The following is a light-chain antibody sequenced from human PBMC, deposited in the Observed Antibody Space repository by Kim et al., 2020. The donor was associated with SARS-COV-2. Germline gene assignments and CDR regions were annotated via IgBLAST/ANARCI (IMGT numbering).Light chain of an antibody. CDR1: SSNIGSNT. CDR3: AAWDDSLDAWV. Sequence: QSVVTQPPSASGTPGQRVTISCSGSSSNIGSNTVNWYQQLPETAPKLLIYTNNQRSSWVPDRFSGSKSGTLASLAISGLQSEDEADYYCAAWDDSLDAWVFGGGTQLTVL. V-gene: IGLV1-44*01. CDR2: TNN. J-gene: IGLJ3*02.